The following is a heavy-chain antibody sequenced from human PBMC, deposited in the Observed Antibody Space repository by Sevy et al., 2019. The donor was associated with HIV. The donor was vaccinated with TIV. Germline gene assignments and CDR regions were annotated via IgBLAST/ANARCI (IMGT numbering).Heavy chain of an antibody. V-gene: IGHV1-69*13. CDR1: GRTFNNYA. D-gene: IGHD6-13*01. CDR3: ARSISWYASFDY. CDR2: IIPMLGTA. Sequence: ASVKVTSKASGRTFNNYAISWVRQAPGQGLEWMGGIIPMLGTAYYVQKFQDRVTITADESTSTAYMELSSLRSEDTAVYYCARSISWYASFDYWGQGTLVTVSS. J-gene: IGHJ4*02.